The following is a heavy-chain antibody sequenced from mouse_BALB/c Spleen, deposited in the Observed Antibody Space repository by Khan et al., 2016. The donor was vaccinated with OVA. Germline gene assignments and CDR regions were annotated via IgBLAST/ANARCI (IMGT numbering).Heavy chain of an antibody. CDR1: GYSFTDYT. V-gene: IGHV1-18*01. D-gene: IGHD1-1*01. J-gene: IGHJ3*01. Sequence: EVQLQQSGPELVKPGASVKISCKASGYSFTDYTMNWVKQSHGKNLEWIGLINPYNVGTNYNQKFKGKATLTVDKSSSTAHMEPLSLTSEDSAVYYCSRGGYGGLAYWGQGTLVTVSA. CDR3: SRGGYGGLAY. CDR2: INPYNVGT.